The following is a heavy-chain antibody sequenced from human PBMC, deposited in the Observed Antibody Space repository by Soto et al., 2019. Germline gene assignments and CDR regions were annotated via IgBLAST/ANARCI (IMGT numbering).Heavy chain of an antibody. CDR2: INVGNGNT. D-gene: IGHD3-9*01. Sequence: ASVKVSCKASGYTFTAYAMHWVRQAPGQRHEWMGWINVGNGNTKYSQNFQDRVTISRDTSASTGYMELRSLRFEDTAVYYCARAQSGRYFDWLFYFYGLDVWAKGPRSPSP. CDR3: ARAQSGRYFDWLFYFYGLDV. J-gene: IGHJ6*02. V-gene: IGHV1-3*01. CDR1: GYTFTAYA.